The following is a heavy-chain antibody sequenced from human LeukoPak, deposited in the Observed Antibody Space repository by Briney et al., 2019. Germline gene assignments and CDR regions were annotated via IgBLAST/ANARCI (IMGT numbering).Heavy chain of an antibody. J-gene: IGHJ5*02. CDR2: INPSGGRT. CDR3: ARGDGEAASLWENWFDP. D-gene: IGHD6-13*01. Sequence: ASVMVSCKASGYTFANYFIHWVRQAPGQGLEWVGIINPSGGRTSYAQKFQGRVTMTRDMSTSTVYMELSSLRSEDTAVYYCARGDGEAASLWENWFDPWGQGTLVTVSS. V-gene: IGHV1-46*01. CDR1: GYTFANYF.